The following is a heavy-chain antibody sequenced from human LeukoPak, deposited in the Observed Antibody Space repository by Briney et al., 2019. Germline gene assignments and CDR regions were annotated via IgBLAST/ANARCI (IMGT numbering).Heavy chain of an antibody. CDR2: INPNSGGT. V-gene: IGHV1-2*02. CDR1: GYTFTGYY. D-gene: IGHD2-21*01. CDR3: ARDPSYYYYYCMDV. J-gene: IGHJ6*03. Sequence: ASVKVSCKASGYTFTGYYMHWVRQAPGQGLEWMGWINPNSGGTNYAQKFQGRVTMTRDTSISTAYMELSRLRSDDTAVYYCARDPSYYYYYCMDVWGKGTTVTVSS.